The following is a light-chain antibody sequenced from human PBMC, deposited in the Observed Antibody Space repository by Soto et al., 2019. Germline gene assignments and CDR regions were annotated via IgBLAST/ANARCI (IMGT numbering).Light chain of an antibody. CDR3: QQRSNWPGT. J-gene: IGKJ1*01. CDR1: QSVRSY. V-gene: IGKV3-11*01. Sequence: IVLTQSPGTLSLSPWERATLSCRASQSVRSYLAWYQQKPGQAPRLLIYDASNRATGIPARFSGSGSGTDFTLTISSLETEDFAVYYCQQRSNWPGTFGQGTKVDIK. CDR2: DAS.